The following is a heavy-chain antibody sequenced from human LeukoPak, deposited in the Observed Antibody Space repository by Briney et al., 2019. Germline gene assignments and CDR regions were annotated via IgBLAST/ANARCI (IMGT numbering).Heavy chain of an antibody. CDR2: IYSGGPT. Sequence: GGSLRLSCAASGFTFSSNYMSWVRQAPGKGLEGVAVIYSGGPTYYAHSVQGRFTISRHNSNNTLYLQMTSLRAEDTAVYYCARELSSSAAGTSGVLDYWGQGTLVTVSS. CDR1: GFTFSSNY. J-gene: IGHJ4*02. D-gene: IGHD6-19*01. V-gene: IGHV3-53*01. CDR3: ARELSSSAAGTSGVLDY.